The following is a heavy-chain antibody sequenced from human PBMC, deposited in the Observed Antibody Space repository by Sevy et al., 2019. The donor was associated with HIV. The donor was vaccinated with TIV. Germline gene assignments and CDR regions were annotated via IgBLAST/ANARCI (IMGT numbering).Heavy chain of an antibody. CDR3: ARGGDWNQAFFDH. CDR2: ISSSGSTI. Sequence: GGSLRLSCAASGFIFSDYYMSWIRQAPGKGLEWVSYISSSGSTIYYADSVKGRFTISRDNAKKSGHLQINSLRAEDTALYYCARGGDWNQAFFDHWGQGTLVTVSS. CDR1: GFIFSDYY. D-gene: IGHD1-1*01. J-gene: IGHJ1*01. V-gene: IGHV3-11*01.